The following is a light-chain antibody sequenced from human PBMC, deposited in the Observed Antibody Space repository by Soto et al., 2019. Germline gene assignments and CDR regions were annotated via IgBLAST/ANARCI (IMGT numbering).Light chain of an antibody. CDR3: QQSGSSPRT. V-gene: IGKV3-20*01. CDR1: QSVTSSS. Sequence: EIVLTQSPGTLSLSPGERATLFCRASQSVTSSSLAWYQQKPGQAPRLLIYGASIRATGIPDRFSGSGAGRDFTLTISRLEPEDSTVYFCQQSGSSPRTFGQGTKVEIK. J-gene: IGKJ1*01. CDR2: GAS.